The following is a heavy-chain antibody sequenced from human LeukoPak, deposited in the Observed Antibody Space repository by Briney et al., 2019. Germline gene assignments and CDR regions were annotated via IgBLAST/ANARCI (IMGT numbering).Heavy chain of an antibody. CDR3: AKGYYYDSSGFLYFDY. D-gene: IGHD3-22*01. CDR1: GFTFSSYA. J-gene: IGHJ4*02. Sequence: GGSLRLSCAASGFTFSSYAMSWVRQAPGRGLEWVSAISGSGGSTYYADSVKGRFTISRDNSKNTLYLQMNSLRAEDTAVYYCAKGYYYDSSGFLYFDYWGQGTLVTVSS. V-gene: IGHV3-23*01. CDR2: ISGSGGST.